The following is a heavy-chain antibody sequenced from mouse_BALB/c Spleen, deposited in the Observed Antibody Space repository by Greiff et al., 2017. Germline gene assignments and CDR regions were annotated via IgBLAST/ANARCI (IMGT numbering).Heavy chain of an antibody. CDR3: ARWKACFAY. CDR1: GYTFSSYW. Sequence: VRLQESGAEPMKPGASVKISCKATGYTFSSYWIEWVKQRPGHGLEWIGEILPGSGSTNYNEKFKGKATFTADTSSNTAYMQLSSLTSEDSAVYYCARWKACFAYWGQGTLVTVSA. V-gene: IGHV1-9*01. J-gene: IGHJ3*01. CDR2: ILPGSGST.